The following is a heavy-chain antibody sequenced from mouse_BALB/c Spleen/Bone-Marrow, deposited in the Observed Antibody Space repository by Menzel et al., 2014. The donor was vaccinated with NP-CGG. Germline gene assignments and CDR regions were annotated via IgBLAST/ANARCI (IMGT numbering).Heavy chain of an antibody. J-gene: IGHJ2*01. CDR3: ARNFYGSSYFDY. CDR1: GYTFTAYA. Sequence: VQLQQSGPELVRPGVSVKLSCKGSGYTFTAYAMHWVKQSHAKSLEWIGLISTYSGNTHYNQNFKGKATMTEDKSSSTAYMELARLTSEDSAIYYCARNFYGSSYFDYWGQGTTLTVSS. D-gene: IGHD1-1*01. V-gene: IGHV1-67*01. CDR2: ISTYSGNT.